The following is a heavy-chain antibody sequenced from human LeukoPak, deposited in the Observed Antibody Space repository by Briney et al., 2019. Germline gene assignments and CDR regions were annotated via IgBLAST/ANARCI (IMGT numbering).Heavy chain of an antibody. Sequence: GGSLRLSCAASGFTFDDYGMSWVRQAPGKGLEWVSGINWNGGSTGYADSVKGRFTISRDNAKNSLYLQMNSLRAEDTALYYCARESIAAAGTFGYYYYMDVWGKGTTVTVSS. CDR2: INWNGGST. CDR3: ARESIAAAGTFGYYYYMDV. J-gene: IGHJ6*03. D-gene: IGHD6-13*01. CDR1: GFTFDDYG. V-gene: IGHV3-20*04.